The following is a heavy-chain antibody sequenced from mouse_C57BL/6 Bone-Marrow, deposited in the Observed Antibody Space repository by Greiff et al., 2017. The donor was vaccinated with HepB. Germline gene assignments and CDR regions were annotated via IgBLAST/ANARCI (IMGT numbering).Heavy chain of an antibody. CDR3: AGERGYDGGYAMDY. J-gene: IGHJ4*01. Sequence: QVQLQQSGAELVKPGASVKLSCKASGYTFTSYWMQWVKQRPGQGLEWIGEIDPSDSYTNYNQKFKGKATLTVDTSSSTAYMQLSSLTSEDSAVYYCAGERGYDGGYAMDYWGQGTSVTVSS. CDR1: GYTFTSYW. V-gene: IGHV1-50*01. CDR2: IDPSDSYT. D-gene: IGHD2-2*01.